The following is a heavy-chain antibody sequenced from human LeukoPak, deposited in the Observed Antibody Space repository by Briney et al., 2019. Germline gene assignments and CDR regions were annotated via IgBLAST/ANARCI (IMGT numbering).Heavy chain of an antibody. D-gene: IGHD3-9*01. CDR3: ARASLRYFDWFRYYYYGMDV. CDR2: IYYSGST. CDR1: GGSISSGDYY. V-gene: IGHV4-30-4*01. Sequence: SETLSPTCTVSGGSISSGDYYWSWIRQPPGKGLEWIGYIYYSGSTYYNPSLKSRVTISVDTSKNQFSLKLSSVTAADTAVYYCARASLRYFDWFRYYYYGMDVWGQGTTVTVSS. J-gene: IGHJ6*02.